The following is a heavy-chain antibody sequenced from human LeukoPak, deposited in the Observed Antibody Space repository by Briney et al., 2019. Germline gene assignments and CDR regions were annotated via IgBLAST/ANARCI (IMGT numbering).Heavy chain of an antibody. D-gene: IGHD4-11*01. CDR2: IYYSGST. CDR3: ASTTVTTPFDY. CDR1: GGSISSSSYD. Sequence: PSETLSLTCTVSGGSISSSSYDWGWIRQPPGKGLEWIGSIYYSGSTYYNPSLKSRVTISVDTSKNQFSLKLSSVTAADTAVYYCASTTVTTPFDYWGQGTLVTVSS. J-gene: IGHJ4*02. V-gene: IGHV4-39*01.